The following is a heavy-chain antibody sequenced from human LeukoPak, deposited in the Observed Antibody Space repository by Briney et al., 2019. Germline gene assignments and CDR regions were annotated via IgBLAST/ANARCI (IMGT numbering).Heavy chain of an antibody. J-gene: IGHJ4*02. CDR3: ARAVNGDLGYYFDY. CDR2: IYYSGST. Sequence: SETLSLTCTVSGGYICSYYWSWIRQPPGKGLEWIGYIYYSGSTNYNPSLKSRVTISVDTSKSQFSLKLSSVTAADTAVYYCARAVNGDLGYYFDYWGQGTLVTVSS. CDR1: GGYICSYY. V-gene: IGHV4-59*01. D-gene: IGHD4-17*01.